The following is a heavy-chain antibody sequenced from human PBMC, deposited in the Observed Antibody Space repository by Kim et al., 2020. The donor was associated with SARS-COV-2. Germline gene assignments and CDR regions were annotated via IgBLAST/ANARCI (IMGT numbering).Heavy chain of an antibody. CDR1: GFTFSGSA. J-gene: IGHJ4*02. CDR3: TSDLTYYYGSGSWFFDY. V-gene: IGHV3-73*01. Sequence: GGSLRLSCAASGFTFSGSAMHWVRQASGKGLEWVGRIRSKANSYATAYAASVKGRFTISRDDSKNTAYLQMNSLKTEDTAVYYCTSDLTYYYGSGSWFFDYWGQGTLVTVSS. D-gene: IGHD3-10*01. CDR2: IRSKANSYAT.